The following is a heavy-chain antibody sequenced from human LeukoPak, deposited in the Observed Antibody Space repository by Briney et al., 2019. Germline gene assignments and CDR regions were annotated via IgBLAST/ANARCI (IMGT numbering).Heavy chain of an antibody. D-gene: IGHD5-12*01. V-gene: IGHV4-59*01. Sequence: PSETLSLTCTVSGGSISSYFWSCVRQPPGTGLEWIGYIYYSGSTNYNPPLKSRVTISVDTSKNQFSLKLASVTAAVTAVYYCARDRWLGYWGEGTLVTVSS. CDR3: ARDRWLGY. CDR2: IYYSGST. CDR1: GGSISSYF. J-gene: IGHJ4*02.